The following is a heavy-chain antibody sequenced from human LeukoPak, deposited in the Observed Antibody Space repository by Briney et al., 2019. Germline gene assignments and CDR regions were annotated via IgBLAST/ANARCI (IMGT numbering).Heavy chain of an antibody. Sequence: SSVKVSCKASGGTFSSYAISWVRQAPGQGLEWMGGIIPIFGTANYAQKFQGRVTITTDESTSTAYMELSSLRSEDTAVYYCARVRYSSSSEGYYFDYWGQGTLVTVSS. CDR3: ARVRYSSSSEGYYFDY. D-gene: IGHD6-6*01. CDR1: GGTFSSYA. J-gene: IGHJ4*02. CDR2: IIPIFGTA. V-gene: IGHV1-69*05.